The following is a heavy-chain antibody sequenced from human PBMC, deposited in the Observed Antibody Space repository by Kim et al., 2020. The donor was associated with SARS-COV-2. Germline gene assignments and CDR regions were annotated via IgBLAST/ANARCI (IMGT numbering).Heavy chain of an antibody. CDR2: IYYSGRT. CDR3: ARVLAQKTIFGVVISTWFDP. V-gene: IGHV4-59*13. J-gene: IGHJ5*02. D-gene: IGHD3-3*01. CDR1: GGSISSYY. Sequence: SETLSLTCTVSGGSISSYYWSWIPQPPGKGLEWIGYIYYSGRTNYNPSLKSRVTISVDTCQNQFSLKLSSVTAADTAVYYCARVLAQKTIFGVVISTWFDPWGQGTLVTVSS.